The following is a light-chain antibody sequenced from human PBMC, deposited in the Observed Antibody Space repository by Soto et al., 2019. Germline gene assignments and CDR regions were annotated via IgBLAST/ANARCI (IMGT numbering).Light chain of an antibody. CDR3: QKYNQWPWT. CDR1: QSVTSN. V-gene: IGKV3-15*01. Sequence: EIVMTQSPATLSVSPGERATLSCRASQSVTSNLAWYQQKPGQAPRLLMYGVYTRATGIPARFGGSGSATEFTLTISSLQSEDFGIYYCQKYNQWPWTFGPGTKVEI. J-gene: IGKJ1*01. CDR2: GVY.